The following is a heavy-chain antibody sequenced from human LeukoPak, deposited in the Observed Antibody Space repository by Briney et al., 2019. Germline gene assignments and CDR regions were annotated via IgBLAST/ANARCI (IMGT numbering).Heavy chain of an antibody. D-gene: IGHD6-19*01. CDR3: ARALGYSSGWFAAGYYYYYMDV. J-gene: IGHJ6*03. Sequence: SETLSLTCTVSGGSISSYYWSWIRQPPGKGLEWIGYIYYSGSTNYNPSLKSRVTISVDTSKNQFSLKLSSVTAADTAVYYCARALGYSSGWFAAGYYYYYMDVWGKGTTVTVSS. V-gene: IGHV4-59*01. CDR2: IYYSGST. CDR1: GGSISSYY.